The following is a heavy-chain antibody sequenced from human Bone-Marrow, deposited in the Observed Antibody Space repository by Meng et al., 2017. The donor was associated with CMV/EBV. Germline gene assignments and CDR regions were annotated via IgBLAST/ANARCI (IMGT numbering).Heavy chain of an antibody. J-gene: IGHJ6*02. Sequence: GESLKISCSASGFTFSSYWMSWVRQAPGKGLEWVANIKQDGSEKYYVDSVKGRFTISRDKAKNSLYLQMNSLRAEDTAVYYCARWAGYCRSTSCYLWAYYYYYGMDVWGQGTTVTVSS. V-gene: IGHV3-7*01. CDR3: ARWAGYCRSTSCYLWAYYYYYGMDV. CDR2: IKQDGSEK. D-gene: IGHD2-2*01. CDR1: GFTFSSYW.